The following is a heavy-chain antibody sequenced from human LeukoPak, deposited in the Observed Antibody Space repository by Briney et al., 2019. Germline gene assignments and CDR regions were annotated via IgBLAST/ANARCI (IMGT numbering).Heavy chain of an antibody. CDR1: AFTFSSYS. D-gene: IGHD6-19*01. CDR3: ARRRRVQWLVWEHFDY. V-gene: IGHV3-21*01. J-gene: IGHJ4*02. Sequence: GGSLRPSCAASAFTFSSYSMNWVRQAPGQGLEWVSSISSSSSYIYYADSVKGRFTISRDNAKNSLYLQMNSLRAEDTAVYYCARRRRVQWLVWEHFDYWGQGTLVTVSS. CDR2: ISSSSSYI.